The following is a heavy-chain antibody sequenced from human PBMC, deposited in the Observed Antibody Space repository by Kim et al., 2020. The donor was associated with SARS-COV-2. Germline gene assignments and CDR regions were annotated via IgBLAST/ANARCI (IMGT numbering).Heavy chain of an antibody. D-gene: IGHD1-26*01. V-gene: IGHV3-30*02. J-gene: IGHJ4*02. Sequence: SYAASVKGRFTISRDNSKNTLYLQMNSLRAEDTAIYYCAKATYSGSYFSDYWGQGTLVTVSS. CDR3: AKATYSGSYFSDY.